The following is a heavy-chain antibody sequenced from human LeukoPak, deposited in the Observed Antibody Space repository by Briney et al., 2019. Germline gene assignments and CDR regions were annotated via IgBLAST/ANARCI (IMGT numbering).Heavy chain of an antibody. J-gene: IGHJ4*02. D-gene: IGHD3-22*01. CDR2: IKQDGSEK. CDR1: GFTFTNYW. V-gene: IGHV3-7*03. CDR3: ATIVVVSSSVEDF. Sequence: GGSLRLSCVASGFTFTNYWMNWVRQAPGKGLEWVANIKQDGSEKYYVDSVKGRFTISRDNAKKSLHLQMNSLRAEDTAVYYCATIVVVSSSVEDFWGQGTLVTVSS.